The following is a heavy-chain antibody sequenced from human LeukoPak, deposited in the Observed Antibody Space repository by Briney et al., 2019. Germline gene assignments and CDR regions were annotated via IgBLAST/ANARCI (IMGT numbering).Heavy chain of an antibody. D-gene: IGHD3-3*02. V-gene: IGHV4-34*01. CDR2: INHSGST. CDR1: GGSFSGSY. Sequence: NPSETLSLTCAVYGGSFSGSYWSWVRQPPGKGLEWIGEINHSGSTNYNPSLKGRVIISLDTSKNQFSLNLSSVTAADTAVYYCARDPAFWAFDIWGQGTMVTVSS. J-gene: IGHJ3*02. CDR3: ARDPAFWAFDI.